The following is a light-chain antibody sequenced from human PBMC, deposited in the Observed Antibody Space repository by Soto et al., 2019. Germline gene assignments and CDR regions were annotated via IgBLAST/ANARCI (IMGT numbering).Light chain of an antibody. Sequence: QSALTRPASVSGSPGQSITISCTGTSSGVGGYNYVSWYQQHPGKAPKPIIYEVSNRPSGVSNRFSGSKSGNTASLTISGLQAEDEADYYCNSYTSKSTGVFGTGTKLTVL. CDR1: SSGVGGYNY. J-gene: IGLJ1*01. V-gene: IGLV2-14*01. CDR3: NSYTSKSTGV. CDR2: EVS.